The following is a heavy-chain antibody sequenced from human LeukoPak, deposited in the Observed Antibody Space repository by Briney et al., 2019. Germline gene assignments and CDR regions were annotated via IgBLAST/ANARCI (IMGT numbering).Heavy chain of an antibody. CDR2: IYYSGST. D-gene: IGHD6-6*01. CDR3: ARYSSSVLDY. CDR1: GGSISSYY. V-gene: IGHV4-59*08. J-gene: IGHJ4*02. Sequence: SETLSLTCTVSGGSISSYYWSWIRQPPGKGLEWIGHIYYSGSTNYNPSLKSRVTISVDTSKNQFSLKLSSVTAADTAVYYCARYSSSVLDYWGQGTLVTVSS.